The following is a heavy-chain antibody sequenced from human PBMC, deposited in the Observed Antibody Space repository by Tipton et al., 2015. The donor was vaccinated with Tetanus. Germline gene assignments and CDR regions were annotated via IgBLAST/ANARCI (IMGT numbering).Heavy chain of an antibody. V-gene: IGHV4-39*01. D-gene: IGHD4-17*01. Sequence: TLSLTCNVSGASMSSSSYYWDWIRQPPGKGLEWIGSIYYSGSSYYNPSLESRVTISLDTSKNRFSLKLTSVTAADAAVHYCARPSTTVTPRAFDVWGQGTMVTVSS. J-gene: IGHJ3*01. CDR1: GASMSSSSYY. CDR3: ARPSTTVTPRAFDV. CDR2: IYYSGSS.